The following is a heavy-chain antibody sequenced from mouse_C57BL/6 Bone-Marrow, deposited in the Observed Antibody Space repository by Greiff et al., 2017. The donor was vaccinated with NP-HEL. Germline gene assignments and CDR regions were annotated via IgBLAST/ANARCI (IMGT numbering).Heavy chain of an antibody. V-gene: IGHV1-66*01. J-gene: IGHJ1*03. CDR1: GYSFTSYY. CDR3: ARSTLHWYFYV. CDR2: IYPGSGNT. Sequence: QVQLQQSGPELVKPGASVKISCKASGYSFTSYYIHWVKQRPGQGLEWIGWIYPGSGNTKYNEKFKGKATLTADTSSSTAYMQLSSLTSEDSAVYYCARSTLHWYFYVWGTGTTVTVSS.